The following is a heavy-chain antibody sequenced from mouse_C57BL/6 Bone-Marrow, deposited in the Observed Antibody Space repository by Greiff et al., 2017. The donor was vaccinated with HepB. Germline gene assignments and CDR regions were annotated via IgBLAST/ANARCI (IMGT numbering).Heavy chain of an antibody. J-gene: IGHJ2*01. CDR2: IDPETGGT. Sequence: LVESGAELVRPGASVTLSCKASGYTFTDYEMHWVKQTPVHGLEWIGAIDPETGGTAYNQKFKGKAILTADKSSSTAYMELRSLTSEDSAVYYCTRDRDYGSRYFDYWGQGTTLTVSS. CDR1: GYTFTDYE. V-gene: IGHV1-15*01. D-gene: IGHD1-1*01. CDR3: TRDRDYGSRYFDY.